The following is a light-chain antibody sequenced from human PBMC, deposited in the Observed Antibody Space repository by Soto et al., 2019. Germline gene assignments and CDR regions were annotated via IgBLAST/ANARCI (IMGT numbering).Light chain of an antibody. V-gene: IGLV1-40*01. J-gene: IGLJ2*01. CDR1: SSNIGAGYD. CDR2: GNT. CDR3: QSYDSSLSVV. Sequence: QSVLTQPPSVSGAPGQRVTIFCTGSSSNIGAGYDVHWYQHLPGTAPKLLIYGNTNRPSGVPDRFSGSTSGSSASLAITGLQAEDEADYYCQSYDSSLSVVFGGGTKLTVL.